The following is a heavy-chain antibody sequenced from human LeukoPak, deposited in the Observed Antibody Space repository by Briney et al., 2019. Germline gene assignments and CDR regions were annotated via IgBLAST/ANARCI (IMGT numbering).Heavy chain of an antibody. Sequence: GGSLRLSCEVSGFSFDTFWMTWVRQAPGKGLEWVANIKQDGSEKYYVDSVKGRFTISRDNSKNTLYLQMNSLRAEDTAVYYCARDPRIAVAAVYWYFDLWGRGTLVTVSS. CDR2: IKQDGSEK. D-gene: IGHD6-19*01. CDR3: ARDPRIAVAAVYWYFDL. CDR1: GFSFDTFW. J-gene: IGHJ2*01. V-gene: IGHV3-7*01.